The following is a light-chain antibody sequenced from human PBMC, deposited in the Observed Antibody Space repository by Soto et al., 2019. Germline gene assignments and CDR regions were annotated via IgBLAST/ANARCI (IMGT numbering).Light chain of an antibody. CDR3: QQRSMWPWT. V-gene: IGKV3-11*01. CDR1: QIVNND. Sequence: EIVLTQSPATLSLSPGERATLSCGGSQIVNNDLACYQQPPGQAPRLLIYDTSDSATGIPARFSGSASGTDFTITISRLAPEDFAVFYCQQRSMWPWTFGQGTKVDIK. J-gene: IGKJ1*01. CDR2: DTS.